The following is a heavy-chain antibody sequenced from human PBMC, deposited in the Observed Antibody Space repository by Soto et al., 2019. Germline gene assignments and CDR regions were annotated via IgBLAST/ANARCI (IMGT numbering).Heavy chain of an antibody. D-gene: IGHD4-17*01. J-gene: IGHJ4*02. CDR2: ISGSGGST. CDR1: GFTFSSYA. V-gene: IGHV3-23*01. CDR3: AKDLEEYGDYFFDY. Sequence: GGSLRLSCAASGFTFSSYAMSWVRQAPGKGLEWVSAISGSGGSTYYAYSLKGRFTISRDNSKNTLYLQMNSLRAEATAAYYCAKDLEEYGDYFFDYWGQGTLVTVSS.